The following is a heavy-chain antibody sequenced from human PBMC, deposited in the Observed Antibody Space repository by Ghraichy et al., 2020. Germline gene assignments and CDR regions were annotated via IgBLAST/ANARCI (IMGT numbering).Heavy chain of an antibody. CDR1: GGSFSGYY. Sequence: SETPSLTCAVYGGSFSGYYWSWIRQPPGKGLEWIGEINHSGSTNYNPSLKSRVTISVDTSKNQFSLKLNSVTAADTAVYYCARGNYYDSSGYYNPFDYWGQGTLVTVSS. CDR2: INHSGST. CDR3: ARGNYYDSSGYYNPFDY. J-gene: IGHJ4*02. V-gene: IGHV4-34*01. D-gene: IGHD3-22*01.